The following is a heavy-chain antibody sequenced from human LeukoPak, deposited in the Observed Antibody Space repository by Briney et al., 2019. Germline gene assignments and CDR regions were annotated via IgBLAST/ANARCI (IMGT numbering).Heavy chain of an antibody. D-gene: IGHD6-19*01. Sequence: GGSLRLSCAASGFTFSNYPMNWVRQAPGKGLEWVSATSGSGGSTYYADSVKGRFTISRDNSKNTLYLQMNSLRAEDTAVYYCAKDQWLVLYAFDIWGQGTMVTVSS. J-gene: IGHJ3*02. CDR2: TSGSGGST. CDR1: GFTFSNYP. V-gene: IGHV3-23*01. CDR3: AKDQWLVLYAFDI.